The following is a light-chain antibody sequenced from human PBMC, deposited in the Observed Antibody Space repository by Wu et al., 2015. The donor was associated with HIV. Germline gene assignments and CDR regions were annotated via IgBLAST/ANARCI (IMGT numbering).Light chain of an antibody. Sequence: EIVMTQSPATLSVSLGERATLSCRASQSVGNNLAWYQQKPGQAPRLLTYGASTRTTGSPARFSGSGSGTEFTLTISSMQSEDFAVYYCQQYNNWPPLIFGGGTKVEIK. J-gene: IGKJ4*01. CDR1: QSVGNN. CDR2: GAS. V-gene: IGKV3-15*01. CDR3: QQYNNWPPLI.